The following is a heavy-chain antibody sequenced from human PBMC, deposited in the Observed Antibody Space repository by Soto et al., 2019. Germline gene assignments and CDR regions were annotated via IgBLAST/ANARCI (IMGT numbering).Heavy chain of an antibody. V-gene: IGHV3-7*05. J-gene: IGHJ4*02. D-gene: IGHD3-22*01. Sequence: PGGSLRLSCAASGFTFSSYWMSWVRQAPGKGLEWVANIKQDGSEKYYVDSVKGRFTISRDNAKNSLYLQMNSLRAEDTAVYYCAREGGYYDSSGYYYFGGYDYWGQGTLVTVSS. CDR2: IKQDGSEK. CDR1: GFTFSSYW. CDR3: AREGGYYDSSGYYYFGGYDY.